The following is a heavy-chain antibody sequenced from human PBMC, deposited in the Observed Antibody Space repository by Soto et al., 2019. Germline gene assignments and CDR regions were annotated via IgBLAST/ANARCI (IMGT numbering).Heavy chain of an antibody. Sequence: GGSLRVSCAGYGFTFSSYGMHWVRQAPGKGLEWVAVISYDGSNKYYADSVKGRFTISRDNSKNTLYLQMNSLRAEDTALYYCAKELKYSFDAFDIWGQGTMVTVSS. CDR1: GFTFSSYG. CDR3: AKELKYSFDAFDI. V-gene: IGHV3-30*18. D-gene: IGHD5-18*01. CDR2: ISYDGSNK. J-gene: IGHJ3*02.